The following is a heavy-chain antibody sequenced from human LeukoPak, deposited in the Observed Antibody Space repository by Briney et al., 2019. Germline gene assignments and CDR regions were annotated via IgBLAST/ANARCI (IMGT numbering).Heavy chain of an antibody. CDR1: GFTFSSYE. CDR3: TRSRPGTEAGQPNFDY. Sequence: GGSLRLSCAASGFTFSSYEMIWVRQAPGKGLEWVSYISSSGSAIFYADSVKGRFTISRDNARNSLYLQMNSLRAEDTAVYYCTRSRPGTEAGQPNFDYWGQGTLVTVSS. CDR2: ISSSGSAI. J-gene: IGHJ4*02. V-gene: IGHV3-48*03. D-gene: IGHD6-13*01.